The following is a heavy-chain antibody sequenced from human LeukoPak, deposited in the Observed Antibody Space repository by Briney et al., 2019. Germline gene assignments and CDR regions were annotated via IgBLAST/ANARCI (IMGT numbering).Heavy chain of an antibody. CDR2: MNPNSGNT. CDR1: GYTFTSYD. CDR3: ARDIDILTGLDY. J-gene: IGHJ4*02. Sequence: ASVKVSCKASGYTFTSYDINWVRQATGQGLEWMGWMNPNSGNTGYAQKFQGRVTMTRNTSISIAYMELSSLRSEDTAVYYCARDIDILTGLDYWGQGTLVTVSS. D-gene: IGHD3-9*01. V-gene: IGHV1-8*01.